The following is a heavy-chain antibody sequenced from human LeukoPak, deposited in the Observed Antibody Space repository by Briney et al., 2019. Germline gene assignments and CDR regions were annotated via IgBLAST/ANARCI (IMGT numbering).Heavy chain of an antibody. J-gene: IGHJ4*02. CDR2: INPSGGST. Sequence: GASVKVSCKASGYTFTSYGISWVRQAPGQGLEWMGIINPSGGSTSYAQKFQGRVTMTRDTSTSTVYMELSSLRSEDTAVYYCARDTYTVTKWALLYWGQGTLVTVSS. CDR1: GYTFTSYG. V-gene: IGHV1-46*01. CDR3: ARDTYTVTKWALLY. D-gene: IGHD4-17*01.